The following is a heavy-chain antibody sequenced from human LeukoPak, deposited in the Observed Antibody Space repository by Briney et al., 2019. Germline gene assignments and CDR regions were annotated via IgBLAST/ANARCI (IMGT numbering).Heavy chain of an antibody. V-gene: IGHV4-34*01. CDR1: GGSFSGYY. CDR3: ARGGEYYDILTGYAAHYFDY. D-gene: IGHD3-9*01. Sequence: SETLSLTCAVYGGSFSGYYWSWIRQPPGKGLEWIGEINHSGSTNYNPSLKSRVTISVDTSNNQFSLKLSSVTAADTAVYYCARGGEYYDILTGYAAHYFDYWGQGTLVTVSS. CDR2: INHSGST. J-gene: IGHJ4*02.